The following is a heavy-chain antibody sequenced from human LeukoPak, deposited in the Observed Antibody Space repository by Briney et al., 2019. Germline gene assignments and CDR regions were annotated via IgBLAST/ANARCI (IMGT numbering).Heavy chain of an antibody. Sequence: PSETLSLTCTVSGGSISSGNSYWSWIRQPAGKGLEWIVRFHTSGSTNYNPSLKSRVTISVDTSKNQFSLKLSSVTAADTAVYFCARVDGSCSGGSCPSGNWFDPWGQGTLVTVSS. J-gene: IGHJ5*02. CDR2: FHTSGST. D-gene: IGHD2-15*01. CDR1: GGSISSGNSY. CDR3: ARVDGSCSGGSCPSGNWFDP. V-gene: IGHV4-61*02.